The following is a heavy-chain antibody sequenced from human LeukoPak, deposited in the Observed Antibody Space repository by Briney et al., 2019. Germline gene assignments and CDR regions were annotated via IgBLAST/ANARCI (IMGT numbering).Heavy chain of an antibody. V-gene: IGHV4-39*02. Sequence: SETLSLTCTISGGSITINSYYWGWIRQPPGKGLEWIGSIYYSGSTYYNPSLKSRVTISVATSKNQFSLKLSSVTAADTAVYYCARESRLHDSSDAFDIWGQGTMVTVSS. D-gene: IGHD3-22*01. J-gene: IGHJ3*02. CDR1: GGSITINSYY. CDR3: ARESRLHDSSDAFDI. CDR2: IYYSGST.